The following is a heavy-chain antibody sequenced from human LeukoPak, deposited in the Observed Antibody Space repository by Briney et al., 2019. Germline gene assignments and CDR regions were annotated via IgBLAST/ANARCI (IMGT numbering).Heavy chain of an antibody. CDR3: ARGPDYDFWSGYYTRSLRWFDP. D-gene: IGHD3-3*01. J-gene: IGHJ5*02. Sequence: PSETLSLTCAVSADSFSSHYWTWIRQPPGKGLEWIGYISYIGSTNYNPSLKSRVTISIDTSKNQFSLKLSSVTAADTAVYYCARGPDYDFWSGYYTRSLRWFDPWGQGTLVTVSS. CDR1: ADSFSSHY. V-gene: IGHV4-59*11. CDR2: ISYIGST.